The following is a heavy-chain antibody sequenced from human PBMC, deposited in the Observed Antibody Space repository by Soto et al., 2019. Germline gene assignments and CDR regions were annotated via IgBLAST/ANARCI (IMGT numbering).Heavy chain of an antibody. Sequence: SETLSLTCTVSGGSISSYYWSWIRQPAGKGLEWIGRIYTSGSTNYNPSLKSRVTMSVDTSKNQFSLKLSSVTAADTAVYYCARGHCSSTSCWGGYYYGMDVWGQGTTVT. CDR3: ARGHCSSTSCWGGYYYGMDV. CDR1: GGSISSYY. CDR2: IYTSGST. J-gene: IGHJ6*02. V-gene: IGHV4-4*07. D-gene: IGHD2-2*01.